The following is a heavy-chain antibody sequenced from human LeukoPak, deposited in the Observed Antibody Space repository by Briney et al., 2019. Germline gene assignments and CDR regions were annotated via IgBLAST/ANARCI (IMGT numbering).Heavy chain of an antibody. CDR3: ARIRSSWYYFDY. J-gene: IGHJ4*02. D-gene: IGHD6-13*01. Sequence: GGSLRLSCSASGFTFSSYAMHWVRQAPGKGLEWVSYISSSATTIYYADSVKGRFTISRDNAKNSLYLQMNSLRAEDTAVYYCARIRSSWYYFDYWGQGTLVTVSS. CDR2: ISSSATTI. CDR1: GFTFSSYA. V-gene: IGHV3-48*04.